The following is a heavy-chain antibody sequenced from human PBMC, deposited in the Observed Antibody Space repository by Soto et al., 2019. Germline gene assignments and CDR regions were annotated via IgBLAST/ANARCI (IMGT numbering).Heavy chain of an antibody. J-gene: IGHJ5*02. Sequence: QVHLVQSETEVKEPGASVTVSCKTSHATFTGYTINWVRQAPGQGLEWLGWISSLRGNTYYARDFQGRLTMTTNTSATTAYMELRSLRSDDTAVYFCARGTVTSGRWFGPWGQGTLVTVSS. V-gene: IGHV1-18*04. CDR2: ISSLRGNT. CDR3: ARGTVTSGRWFGP. D-gene: IGHD4-17*01. CDR1: HATFTGYT.